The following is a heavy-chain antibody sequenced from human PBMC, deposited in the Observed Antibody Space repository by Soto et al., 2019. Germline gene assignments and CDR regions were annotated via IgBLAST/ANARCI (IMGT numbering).Heavy chain of an antibody. CDR1: GGTFRNHA. Sequence: QVQLVQSGPEVKKPGSSVKVSCKASGGTFRNHAINWLRQAPGQGLEWMGGMIPFFGTTTYGQKFRDKVTITADESTTTAYMELRSLRLEDTAVYYCARPLRDGSKWHYWFDPWGQGTLVTVSS. CDR2: MIPFFGTT. V-gene: IGHV1-69*01. D-gene: IGHD5-12*01. CDR3: ARPLRDGSKWHYWFDP. J-gene: IGHJ5*02.